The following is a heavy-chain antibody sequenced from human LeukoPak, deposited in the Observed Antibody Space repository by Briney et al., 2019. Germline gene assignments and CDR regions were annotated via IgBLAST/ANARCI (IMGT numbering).Heavy chain of an antibody. D-gene: IGHD3-22*01. CDR2: IYSTGDT. J-gene: IGHJ4*02. Sequence: PGGSLRLSCAVSGFTVSSKYMSWVRQALGKGLEWVSVIYSTGDTRYADSVKGRFTISRDNSKNTLYLQMNSLRAEDTAVYYCARDDYDSNGYYLFDCWGQGTLVTVSS. CDR1: GFTVSSKY. CDR3: ARDDYDSNGYYLFDC. V-gene: IGHV3-66*01.